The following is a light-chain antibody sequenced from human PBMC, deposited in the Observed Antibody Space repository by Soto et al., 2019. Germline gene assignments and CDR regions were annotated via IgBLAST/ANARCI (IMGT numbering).Light chain of an antibody. CDR3: QQYNSYPWT. CDR2: AAS. CDR1: QSITTY. J-gene: IGKJ1*01. V-gene: IGKV1-5*01. Sequence: DIQMTQSPSSLSASVGDRVTITFVASQSITTYLNWYRQKPGKAPKLLIYAASSLQSGVPSRFSGSGSGTEFTLTISSLQPDDFATYYCQQYNSYPWTFGQGTKVDIK.